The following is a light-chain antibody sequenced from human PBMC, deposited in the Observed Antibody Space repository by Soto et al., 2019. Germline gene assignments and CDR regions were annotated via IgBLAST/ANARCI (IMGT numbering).Light chain of an antibody. V-gene: IGLV1-40*01. J-gene: IGLJ2*01. Sequence: QSVLTQPPSVSGAPGQRVTISCTGSSSNIGGGYDVHWYQQLPGTAPKLLIYGNSNRPSGVPDRFSGSKSGSSASLAITGRQAEEEADYYCQPYDSSLSGYVVFGGGTKLTVL. CDR2: GNS. CDR1: SSNIGGGYD. CDR3: QPYDSSLSGYVV.